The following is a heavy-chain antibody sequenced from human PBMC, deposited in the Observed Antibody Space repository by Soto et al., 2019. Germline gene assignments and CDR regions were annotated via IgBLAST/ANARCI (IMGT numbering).Heavy chain of an antibody. CDR1: GGSISSGGYY. D-gene: IGHD2-15*01. J-gene: IGHJ6*02. V-gene: IGHV4-31*03. CDR3: ARRAEYCSGGSCPVYYYYGMDV. Sequence: QVQLQESGPGLVKPSQTLSLTCTVSGGSISSGGYYWSWIRQHPGKGLEWIGYIYYSGSTYYNPSLKSRVTISVDTSKNQFSLKLSSVTAADTAVYYCARRAEYCSGGSCPVYYYYGMDVWGQGTTVTVSS. CDR2: IYYSGST.